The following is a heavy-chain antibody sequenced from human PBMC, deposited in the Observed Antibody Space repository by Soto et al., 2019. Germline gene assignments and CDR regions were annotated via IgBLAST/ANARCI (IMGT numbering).Heavy chain of an antibody. V-gene: IGHV4-4*07. CDR2: IYTSGST. Sequence: KPSETLSLTCTVSGGSISSYYWSWIRQPAGKGLEWIGRIYTSGSTNYNPSLKSRVTMSVDTSKNQFSLKLSSVTAADTAVYYCARDWDIVVVPAAIGTGYFDYWGQGTLVTVSS. CDR1: GGSISSYY. J-gene: IGHJ4*02. CDR3: ARDWDIVVVPAAIGTGYFDY. D-gene: IGHD2-2*01.